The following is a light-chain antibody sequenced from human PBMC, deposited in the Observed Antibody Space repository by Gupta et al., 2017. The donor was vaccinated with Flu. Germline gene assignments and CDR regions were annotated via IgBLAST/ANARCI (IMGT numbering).Light chain of an antibody. CDR2: DVS. V-gene: IGLV2-11*01. CDR3: CSYAGSYYSGGV. Sequence: QSALTQPPSVSGSPGQSVTISCTGPSRDVGGYNYVSWYQQHPGKAPKLMIYDVSKRPSGGPDRLSGSKSGNTASLTISDLQAEDEADYYCCSYAGSYYSGGVFGTGTKVTVL. J-gene: IGLJ1*01. CDR1: SRDVGGYNY.